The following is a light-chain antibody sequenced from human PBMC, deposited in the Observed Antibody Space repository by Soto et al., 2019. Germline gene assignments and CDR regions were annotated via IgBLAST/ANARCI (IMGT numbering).Light chain of an antibody. CDR2: GAS. CDR1: QSVSSN. CDR3: QQYNNWFT. Sequence: EIVMTQSPATLSVSPGERATLSCRASQSVSSNLAWYQQKPGQAPRLLIYGASTRATGIPARFSGSGSGTEFTLTISRLQSEDFAVYYCQQYNNWFTFGGGTKVDIK. V-gene: IGKV3-15*01. J-gene: IGKJ4*01.